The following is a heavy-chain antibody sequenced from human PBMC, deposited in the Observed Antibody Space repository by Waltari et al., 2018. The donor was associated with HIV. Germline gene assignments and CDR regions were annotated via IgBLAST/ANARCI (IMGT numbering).Heavy chain of an antibody. CDR2: ISATGTTI. Sequence: EVQLVESGGKLAQPGGSLRLSCLASGFTFSAYSMNWVRQGPGKGLEWVAYISATGTTIFYANSVKGRFTVSRDNVENSLYLDMSSLRAEDTGDYYCARCETVVTPFINKYLGLDVWGPGTTVTVSS. D-gene: IGHD2-15*01. CDR1: GFTFSAYS. CDR3: ARCETVVTPFINKYLGLDV. J-gene: IGHJ6*02. V-gene: IGHV3-48*01.